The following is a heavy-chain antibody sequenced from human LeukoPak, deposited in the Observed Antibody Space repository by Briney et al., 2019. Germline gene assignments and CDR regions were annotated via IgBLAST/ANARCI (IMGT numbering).Heavy chain of an antibody. CDR2: IRSKSDGGTP. CDR3: ATSDWTADY. D-gene: IGHD1-1*01. CDR1: GFSFSDAW. V-gene: IGHV3-15*01. Sequence: GGSLRLSCAASGFSFSDAWMNWVRQAPGKGLEWLGRIRSKSDGGTPNYAAPVKGRFTISRDDSINTVYLQMNSLRTEDTAVYYCATSDWTADYWGQGTLVTVSS. J-gene: IGHJ4*02.